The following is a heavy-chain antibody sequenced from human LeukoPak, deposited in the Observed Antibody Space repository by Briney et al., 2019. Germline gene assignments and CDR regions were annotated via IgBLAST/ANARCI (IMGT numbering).Heavy chain of an antibody. V-gene: IGHV3-30*04. D-gene: IGHD1-20*01. CDR3: ARLTGTTWGYYYYMDV. CDR2: ISYDGSNK. Sequence: TGGSLRLSCTVSGFTVSSNSMSWVRQAPGKGLEWVAVISYDGSNKYYADSVKGRFTISRDNSKNTLYLQMNSLRAEDTAVYYCARLTGTTWGYYYYMDVWGKGTTVTVSS. CDR1: GFTVSSNS. J-gene: IGHJ6*03.